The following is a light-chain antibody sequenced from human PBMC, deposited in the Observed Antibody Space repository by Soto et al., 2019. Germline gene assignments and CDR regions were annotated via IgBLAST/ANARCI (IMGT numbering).Light chain of an antibody. Sequence: EIVLTQSPATLSLSPGDRATLSCRASQSVSSNLAWYQQKPGQAPRLLINDASNRATGIPARFSGSGSGTDFALTISSLEPEDFAVYFCQQRYNWPLTFGQGTRLEIK. J-gene: IGKJ5*01. V-gene: IGKV3-11*01. CDR3: QQRYNWPLT. CDR2: DAS. CDR1: QSVSSN.